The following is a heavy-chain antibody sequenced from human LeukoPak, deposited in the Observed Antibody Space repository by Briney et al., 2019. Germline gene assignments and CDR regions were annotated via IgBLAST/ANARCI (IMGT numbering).Heavy chain of an antibody. D-gene: IGHD6-13*01. CDR1: GYTLTELS. Sequence: ASVKVSCKVSGYTLTELSMHWVRQAPGKGLEWMGGFDPEDGETIYAQKFQGRVTMTEDTSTDTAYMELSSLRSEDTAVYYCARHVRPIGSSWDQFNFDYWGQGTLVTVSS. CDR2: FDPEDGET. V-gene: IGHV1-24*01. CDR3: ARHVRPIGSSWDQFNFDY. J-gene: IGHJ4*02.